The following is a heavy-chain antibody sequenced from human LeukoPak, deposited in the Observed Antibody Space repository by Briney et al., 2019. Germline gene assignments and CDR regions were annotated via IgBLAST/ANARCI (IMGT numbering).Heavy chain of an antibody. CDR2: ISGSGGST. V-gene: IGHV3-23*01. Sequence: GGSLRLSCAASGFTFSSYAMSWVRQAPGKGLEWVSGISGSGGSTHYADSVKGRFTISRDNSKNTLYLQMNSLRAEDTAVYYCAKWSADYYDSSGYYDYWGQGTLVTVSS. D-gene: IGHD3-22*01. J-gene: IGHJ4*02. CDR1: GFTFSSYA. CDR3: AKWSADYYDSSGYYDY.